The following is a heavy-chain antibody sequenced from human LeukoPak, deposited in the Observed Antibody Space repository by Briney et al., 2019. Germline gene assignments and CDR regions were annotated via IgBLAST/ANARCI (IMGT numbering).Heavy chain of an antibody. CDR2: INPNSGGT. CDR1: GYTFTGYY. V-gene: IGHV1-2*02. J-gene: IGHJ4*02. CDR3: ARVWRSSGWYLIGY. D-gene: IGHD6-19*01. Sequence: APVKVSCKASGYTFTGYYMHWVRQAPGQGLEWMGWINPNSGGTNYAQKFQGRVTMTRDTSISTAYMELSRLRSDDTAVYYCARVWRSSGWYLIGYWGQGTLVTVSS.